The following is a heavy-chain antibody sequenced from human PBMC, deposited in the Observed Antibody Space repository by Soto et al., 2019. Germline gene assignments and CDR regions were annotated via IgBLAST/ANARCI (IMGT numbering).Heavy chain of an antibody. Sequence: QVQLVQSGAEVKRPGSSVKVSCKASGDTFNFYSINWVRQAPGLGLEWMGRVNPIVSMSNYAQKFQGRVTLTADKSTSTAYMELSSARSEDTTIYYSASSYGSGYRAFDYWGQGALVTVSS. J-gene: IGHJ4*02. D-gene: IGHD3-10*01. CDR1: GDTFNFYS. V-gene: IGHV1-69*02. CDR3: ASSYGSGYRAFDY. CDR2: VNPIVSMS.